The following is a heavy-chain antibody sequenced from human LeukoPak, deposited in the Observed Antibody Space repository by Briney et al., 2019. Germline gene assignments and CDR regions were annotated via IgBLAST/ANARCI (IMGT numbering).Heavy chain of an antibody. CDR1: GFILSTYG. D-gene: IGHD3-16*01. CDR2: IRPDGSIK. V-gene: IGHV3-30*02. J-gene: IGHJ4*02. Sequence: GGSLRLSCAASGFILSTYGMCWVRQAPGKGLECVAFIRPDGSIKNYAHSVKPRSTISRDNSKNTLYLQMNSLRAEDTAVYYCAKDSLADIDYWDQGTLVTVSS. CDR3: AKDSLADIDY.